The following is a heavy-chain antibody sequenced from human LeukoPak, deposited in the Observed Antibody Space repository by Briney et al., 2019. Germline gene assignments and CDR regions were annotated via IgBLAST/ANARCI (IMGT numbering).Heavy chain of an antibody. D-gene: IGHD1-1*01. CDR1: GGTFSSYA. Sequence: ASVKVSCKASGGTFSSYAISWVRQAPGQGLEWMGWISAYNDNTNYAQKLQDRVTMTTDTSTSTAYMELRSLRSDDTAVYYCARDSTPWASGTHDYWGQGTLVTVSS. J-gene: IGHJ4*02. CDR3: ARDSTPWASGTHDY. CDR2: ISAYNDNT. V-gene: IGHV1-18*01.